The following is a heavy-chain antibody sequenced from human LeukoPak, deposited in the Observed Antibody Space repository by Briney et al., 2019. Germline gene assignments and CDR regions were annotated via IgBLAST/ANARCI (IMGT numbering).Heavy chain of an antibody. CDR1: GGSISSGDYY. V-gene: IGHV4-30-4*01. Sequence: SETLSLTCTVSGGSISSGDYYWSWIRQPPGKGLEWIGYIYYSGSTYYNPSLKSRVTISVDTSKNQFSLKLSSVTAADTAVYYCARGGGLRYFDWSGDDAFDIWGQGTMVTVSS. CDR2: IYYSGST. J-gene: IGHJ3*02. CDR3: ARGGGLRYFDWSGDDAFDI. D-gene: IGHD3-9*01.